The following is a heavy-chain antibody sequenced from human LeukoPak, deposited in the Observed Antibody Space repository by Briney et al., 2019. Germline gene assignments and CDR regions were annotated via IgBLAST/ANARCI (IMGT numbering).Heavy chain of an antibody. J-gene: IGHJ4*02. Sequence: GGSLRLSCAASGFTFSDYYMSWIRQAPGKGLEWVSYISSSGSTIYYADSVKGRFTISRDNAKNSLYLQMNSLRAEDTAVYYCARGQFIVVVPAATRDRGRPDYWGQGTLVTVSS. CDR3: ARGQFIVVVPAATRDRGRPDY. D-gene: IGHD2-2*01. CDR2: ISSSGSTI. V-gene: IGHV3-11*01. CDR1: GFTFSDYY.